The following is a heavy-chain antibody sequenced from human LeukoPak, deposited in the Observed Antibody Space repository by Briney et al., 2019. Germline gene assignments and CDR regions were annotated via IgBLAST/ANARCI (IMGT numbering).Heavy chain of an antibody. V-gene: IGHV5-51*01. CDR2: IYPGDSET. Sequence: GESLKISCKGSGYSFTSYWIGWVRQMPGKGLERMGIIYPGDSETRYSPSFEGQVTISADKSIRTAYLQWSSLKASDTAMYYCAGRLARANLFDPWGEGTLVTVSS. CDR3: AGRLARANLFDP. CDR1: GYSFTSYW. J-gene: IGHJ5*02.